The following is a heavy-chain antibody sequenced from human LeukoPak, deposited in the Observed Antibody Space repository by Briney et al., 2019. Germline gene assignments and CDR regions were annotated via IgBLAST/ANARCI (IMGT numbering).Heavy chain of an antibody. J-gene: IGHJ2*01. Sequence: ASVKVSCKASGYTFTTYAMNWVRQALGQGLEWMGWINTNTGNPTYAQGFTGRFVFSLDTSVSTAYLQISSLKAEDTAVYYCARGRDYYDSSGYFRLSWYFDLWGRGTLVTVSS. CDR1: GYTFTTYA. CDR3: ARGRDYYDSSGYFRLSWYFDL. D-gene: IGHD3-22*01. CDR2: INTNTGNP. V-gene: IGHV7-4-1*02.